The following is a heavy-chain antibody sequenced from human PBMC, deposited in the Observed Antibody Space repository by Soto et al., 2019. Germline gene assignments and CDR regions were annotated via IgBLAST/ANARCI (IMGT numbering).Heavy chain of an antibody. V-gene: IGHV3-23*01. CDR1: GFTFSSYA. Sequence: PGGSLRLSCAASGFTFSSYAMSWVRQAPGKGLEWVSSISGSGGSTYHADSVKGRFSISRDNSKNTLYLQMNSLRAEDTAVYYCAKALGIVGASGYFDYWGQGTLVTVSS. J-gene: IGHJ4*02. CDR3: AKALGIVGASGYFDY. D-gene: IGHD1-26*01. CDR2: ISGSGGST.